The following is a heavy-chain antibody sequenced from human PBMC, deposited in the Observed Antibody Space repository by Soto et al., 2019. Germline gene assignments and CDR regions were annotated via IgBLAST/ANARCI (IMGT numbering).Heavy chain of an antibody. J-gene: IGHJ4*02. V-gene: IGHV3-33*01. D-gene: IGHD2-8*01. CDR2: IWYDGSNK. CDR3: ARDRNGDCDY. Sequence: QVQLVESGGGVVQPGRSLRLSCAASGFTFSSYGMHWVRQAPGKGLEWVAVIWYDGSNKYYADSVKGRFTISRDNSKNTLYLQMNSLRAEDTAVYYCARDRNGDCDYWGQGTLVTASS. CDR1: GFTFSSYG.